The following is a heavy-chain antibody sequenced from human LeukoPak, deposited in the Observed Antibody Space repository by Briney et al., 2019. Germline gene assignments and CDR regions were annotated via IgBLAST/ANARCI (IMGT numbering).Heavy chain of an antibody. V-gene: IGHV3-23*01. CDR1: GFTFSSYA. CDR3: ASGIVRYFDWLFLPFDY. J-gene: IGHJ4*02. CDR2: ISGSGGST. D-gene: IGHD3-9*01. Sequence: GGSLRLSRAASGFTFSSYAMSWVRQAPGKGLEWVSAISGSGGSTYYADSVKGRFTIPRDNSKNALYLQMNSLRAEDTAVYYCASGIVRYFDWLFLPFDYWGQGTLVTVSS.